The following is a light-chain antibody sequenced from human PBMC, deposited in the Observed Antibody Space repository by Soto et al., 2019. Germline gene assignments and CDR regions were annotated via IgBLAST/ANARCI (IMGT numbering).Light chain of an antibody. Sequence: EIVVTQSPATLSVSPGERATLSCRASQSVSSNFAWYQQKPGQAPRLLIYGASTRATGIPARFSGSGSGTEFTHTISSLQSEYLPVYDCQQYNNWPPWTVGHGTKVFIK. J-gene: IGKJ1*01. CDR3: QQYNNWPPWT. V-gene: IGKV3-15*01. CDR2: GAS. CDR1: QSVSSN.